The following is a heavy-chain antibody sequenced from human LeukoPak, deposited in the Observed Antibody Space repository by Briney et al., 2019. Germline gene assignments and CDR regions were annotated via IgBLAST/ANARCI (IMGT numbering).Heavy chain of an antibody. D-gene: IGHD7-27*01. CDR3: SRESGELAN. V-gene: IGHV3-74*01. CDR2: INSDGSST. J-gene: IGHJ4*02. CDR1: GFTFSRYW. Sequence: GGSLRLSCAATGFTFSRYWMHWVRQAPGKGLVWVSRINSDGSSTSYADSVKGRFTISRDNAKSTLYLQMNSLRVEDTAVYYCSRESGELANWGQGTLVTVST.